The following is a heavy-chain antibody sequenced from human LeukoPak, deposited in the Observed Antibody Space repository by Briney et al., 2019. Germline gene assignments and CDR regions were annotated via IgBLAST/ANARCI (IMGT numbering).Heavy chain of an antibody. V-gene: IGHV4-39*07. CDR3: ARIPYDSSGYYLYYFDY. CDR2: IYYSGST. J-gene: IGHJ4*02. D-gene: IGHD3-22*01. CDR1: GGSISSSSYY. Sequence: SGTLSLTCTVSGGSISSSSYYWGWIRQPPGKGLEWIGSIYYSGSTYYNPSLKSRVTISVDTSKNQFSLKLSSVTAADTAVYYCARIPYDSSGYYLYYFDYWGQGTLVTVSS.